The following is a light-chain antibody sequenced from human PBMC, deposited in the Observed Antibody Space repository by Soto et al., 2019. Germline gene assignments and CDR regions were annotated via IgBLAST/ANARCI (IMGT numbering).Light chain of an antibody. CDR3: AAWDDGLNGWV. Sequence: QSVLTQPPSASQTPGQRVTISCSGSSSNIGRNSVNWYQQFPGTAPKLLIFVNNQRPSGVPDRFSGSKSGTSASLAISGLQSEDEADYYCAAWDDGLNGWVFGGGTKLTVL. J-gene: IGLJ3*02. CDR1: SSNIGRNS. CDR2: VNN. V-gene: IGLV1-44*01.